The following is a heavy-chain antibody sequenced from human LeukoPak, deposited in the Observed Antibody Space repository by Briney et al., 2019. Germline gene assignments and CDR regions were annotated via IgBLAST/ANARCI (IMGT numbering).Heavy chain of an antibody. CDR3: ARYHSSGLTS. CDR2: IYYSGST. Sequence: PSETLSLTCTVSGGSISSSSYYWGWIRQPPGKGLEWIGSIYYSGSTYYNPSLKSRVTISVDTSKNQFSLKLSSVTAADTAVYYCARYHSSGLTSWGQGTLVTVSS. D-gene: IGHD6-19*01. CDR1: GGSISSSSYY. J-gene: IGHJ5*02. V-gene: IGHV4-39*01.